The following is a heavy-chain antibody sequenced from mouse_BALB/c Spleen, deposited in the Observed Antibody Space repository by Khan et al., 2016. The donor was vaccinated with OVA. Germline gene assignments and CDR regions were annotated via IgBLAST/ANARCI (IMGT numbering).Heavy chain of an antibody. Sequence: QVQLKQSGAELMKPGASVKISCKATGYTFSSYWIEWVKQRPGHGLEWIGEILPGSDITNYNEKFKDKATFTAETSSYIAYPQFSSLTFEDSAVYYCARGAGTTYGMDYWGQGTSVTVSS. J-gene: IGHJ4*01. V-gene: IGHV1-9*01. D-gene: IGHD4-1*01. CDR3: ARGAGTTYGMDY. CDR2: ILPGSDIT. CDR1: GYTFSSYW.